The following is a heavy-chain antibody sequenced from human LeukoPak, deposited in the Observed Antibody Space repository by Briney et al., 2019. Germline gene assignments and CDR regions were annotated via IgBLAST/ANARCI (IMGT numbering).Heavy chain of an antibody. D-gene: IGHD2-21*02. Sequence: PSETLSLTCTVSGGSISSGGYYWSWIRQHPGNGLEWIGYIYYSGSTYYNPSLKSRVTISVDTSKNQFSLKLSSVTAADTAVYYCARVIIVVVTAITYNWFDPWGQGTLVTVSS. CDR1: GGSISSGGYY. CDR3: ARVIIVVVTAITYNWFDP. J-gene: IGHJ5*02. V-gene: IGHV4-31*03. CDR2: IYYSGST.